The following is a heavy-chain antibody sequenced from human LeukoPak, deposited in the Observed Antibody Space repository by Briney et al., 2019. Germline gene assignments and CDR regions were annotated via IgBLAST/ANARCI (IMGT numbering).Heavy chain of an antibody. CDR3: ARGDGCSYYYYYMDV. CDR2: ISSSSSYI. V-gene: IGHV3-21*01. D-gene: IGHD5-24*01. J-gene: IGHJ6*03. Sequence: GGSLRLSCAASGFTFSSYSMNWVRQAPGKGLEWVSSISSSSSYIYYADSVKGRFTISRDNAKNSLYLQMNSLRAEDTAVYYCARGDGCSYYYYYMDVWGKGTTVTVSS. CDR1: GFTFSSYS.